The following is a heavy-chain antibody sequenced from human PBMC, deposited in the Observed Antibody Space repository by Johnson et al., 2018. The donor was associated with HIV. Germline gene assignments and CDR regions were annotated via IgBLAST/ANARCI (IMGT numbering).Heavy chain of an antibody. CDR2: IYSAGTT. V-gene: IGHV3-66*01. CDR1: GFTFDDYA. J-gene: IGHJ3*02. D-gene: IGHD4-17*01. CDR3: ARAPPYGDYGDTFDI. Sequence: VQLVESGGGLVQPGRSLRLSCAASGFTFDDYAMHWVRQAPVKGLEWVSVIYSAGTTYYADSVKGRFTIFRDNSKNTLYLQMTSLRAEDTAVYYCARAPPYGDYGDTFDIWGQGTMVSVSS.